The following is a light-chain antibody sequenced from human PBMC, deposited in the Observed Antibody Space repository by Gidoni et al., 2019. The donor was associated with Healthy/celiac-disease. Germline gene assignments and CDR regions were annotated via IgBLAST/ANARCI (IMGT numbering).Light chain of an antibody. CDR3: QQYNNWPELT. CDR2: GAS. CDR1: QSVSSN. Sequence: EIVMTQSPATLSVSPGERATLSCRASQSVSSNLAWYHQTPGQAPRLLIYGASTRATGIPARFSGSASGTEFTLTISSLQSEDFAVYYCQQYNNWPELTFGGGTKVEIK. V-gene: IGKV3-15*01. J-gene: IGKJ4*01.